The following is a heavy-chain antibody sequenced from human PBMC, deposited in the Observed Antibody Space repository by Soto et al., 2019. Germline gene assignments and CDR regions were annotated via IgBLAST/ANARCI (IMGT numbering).Heavy chain of an antibody. V-gene: IGHV3-23*01. CDR1: GFTFSSYA. CDR2: ISGSGGST. CDR3: AKESKYCSGGSCYSCY. Sequence: GGSLRLSCAASGFTFSSYAMSWVRQAPGKGLEWVSAISGSGGSTYYADSVKGRFTISRDNSKNTLYLQMNSLRAEDTAVYYCAKESKYCSGGSCYSCYWGQGTLVTSPQ. J-gene: IGHJ4*02. D-gene: IGHD2-15*01.